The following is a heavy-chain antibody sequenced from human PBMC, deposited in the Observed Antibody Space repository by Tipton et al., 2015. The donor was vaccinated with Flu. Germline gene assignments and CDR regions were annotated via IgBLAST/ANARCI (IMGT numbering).Heavy chain of an antibody. V-gene: IGHV1-46*01. D-gene: IGHD3-10*01. CDR3: ARDRGFGAYTFDY. J-gene: IGHJ4*01. Sequence: QLVQSGAEVKKPGASVRISCTASGYTFTNYNMHWVRQAPGQGPEWMGIIYPAGGGTTYAQTFQGRVTLTRDKSTSTVYMELSSLRSEDTAFYHCARDRGFGAYTFDYWGQGTLVTVAS. CDR2: IYPAGGGT. CDR1: GYTFTNYN.